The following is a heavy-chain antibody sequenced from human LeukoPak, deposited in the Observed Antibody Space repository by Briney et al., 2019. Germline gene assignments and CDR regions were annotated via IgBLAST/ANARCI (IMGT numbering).Heavy chain of an antibody. Sequence: GRSLRLSCAASGFTFSSYGIHWVRQAPGKGLEWVAVVRYDGSEKYYADSVKGRFTISRDNSKNTLYLQMNSLRAEDTAIYYCARDRGDPDYYFDQWGQGTLVTVSS. V-gene: IGHV3-33*01. CDR1: GFTFSSYG. CDR2: VRYDGSEK. CDR3: ARDRGDPDYYFDQ. J-gene: IGHJ4*02. D-gene: IGHD7-27*01.